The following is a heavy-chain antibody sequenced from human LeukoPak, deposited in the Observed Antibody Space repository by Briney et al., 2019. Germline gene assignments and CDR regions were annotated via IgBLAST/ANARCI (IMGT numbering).Heavy chain of an antibody. Sequence: GGSLRLSCAASEFTFTTYGMHWVRQAPGKGLEWVAFIYYDGSNIYYADYVKGRFTISRDISKNTLYLQMNSLRAEDTAVYYCASLRSGSGTFYNDYWGQGTLVTVSS. CDR2: IYYDGSNI. CDR1: EFTFTTYG. CDR3: ASLRSGSGTFYNDY. J-gene: IGHJ4*02. V-gene: IGHV3-30*02. D-gene: IGHD3-10*01.